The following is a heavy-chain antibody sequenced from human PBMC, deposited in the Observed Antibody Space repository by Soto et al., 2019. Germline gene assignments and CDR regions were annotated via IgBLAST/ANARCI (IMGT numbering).Heavy chain of an antibody. D-gene: IGHD6-19*01. Sequence: SETLSLTCTVSGGSISSDYWSWIRQPAGKGLEWIGGIYTSGSTNYNPSLKSKVTMSVDTSKNQISLKLSPVTSADTAVYYCAIGSSGCYPLDYWGQGTLVTVSS. CDR1: GGSISSDY. CDR3: AIGSSGCYPLDY. V-gene: IGHV4-4*07. J-gene: IGHJ4*02. CDR2: IYTSGST.